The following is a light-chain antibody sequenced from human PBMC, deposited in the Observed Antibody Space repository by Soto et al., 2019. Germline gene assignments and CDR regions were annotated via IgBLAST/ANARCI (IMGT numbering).Light chain of an antibody. CDR2: EVN. CDR1: SSDVGTYTL. J-gene: IGLJ1*01. Sequence: QSVLTQPASVSGSPGQSITISCTGTSSDVGTYTLVSWYQQHPGKAPKLVIYEVNKRPAGVSKRFSGSKSGDTASLTISGLQAEDEADYYCSSYAGAITFYVFXTGTKAHRP. CDR3: SSYAGAITFYV. V-gene: IGLV2-23*02.